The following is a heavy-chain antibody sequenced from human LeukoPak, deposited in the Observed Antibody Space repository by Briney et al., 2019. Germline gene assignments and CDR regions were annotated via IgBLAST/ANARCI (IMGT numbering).Heavy chain of an antibody. J-gene: IGHJ4*02. CDR2: IDPNSGGT. CDR1: GYTFTGYY. Sequence: ASVKVSCKASGYTFTGYYMHWVRQAPGQGLEWMGWIDPNSGGTNYAQKFQGRVTMTRDTSISTAYMELSRLRSDDTAVYYCARDHYAAAAGTGYWGQGTLVTVSP. CDR3: ARDHYAAAAGTGY. V-gene: IGHV1-2*02. D-gene: IGHD6-13*01.